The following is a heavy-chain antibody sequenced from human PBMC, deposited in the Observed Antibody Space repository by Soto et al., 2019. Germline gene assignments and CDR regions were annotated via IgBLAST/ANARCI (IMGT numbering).Heavy chain of an antibody. D-gene: IGHD2-21*01. Sequence: PGGSLRLSCAASGFTFSSYAMSWVRQAPGKGLEWVSAISGSGGSTYYADSVKGRFTISRDNSKNTLYLQMNSLRAEDTAVYYCAKFLSGVVIALDAFDIWGQGTMVTVSS. CDR2: ISGSGGST. J-gene: IGHJ3*02. CDR1: GFTFSSYA. CDR3: AKFLSGVVIALDAFDI. V-gene: IGHV3-23*01.